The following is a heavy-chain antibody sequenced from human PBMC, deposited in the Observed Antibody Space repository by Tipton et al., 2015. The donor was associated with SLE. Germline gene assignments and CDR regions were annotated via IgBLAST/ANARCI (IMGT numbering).Heavy chain of an antibody. Sequence: QSGPEVKKPGESLKISCKGSGYSFTHYWIGWVRQMPGKGLEWMGIIYPGDSDIRYSPSFQGHVTISADKSITTAYLQWSSLKASDTAMYYCARQSMVQGVIIFDYWGQGTLVTVSS. J-gene: IGHJ4*02. D-gene: IGHD3-10*01. V-gene: IGHV5-51*01. CDR3: ARQSMVQGVIIFDY. CDR2: IYPGDSDI. CDR1: GYSFTHYW.